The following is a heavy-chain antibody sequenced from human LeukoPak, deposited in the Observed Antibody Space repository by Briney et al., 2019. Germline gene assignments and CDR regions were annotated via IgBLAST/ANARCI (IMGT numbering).Heavy chain of an antibody. CDR2: FIGSGGNT. CDR3: AKESDGENFDY. D-gene: IGHD3-10*01. V-gene: IGHV3-23*01. J-gene: IGHJ4*02. Sequence: GGSLRLSCAASGFTFSSYAMSWVRQAPGKGLEWVSTFIGSGGNTYYADSVKGRFTISRDNSKNTLYLQMNSLRAEDTPVYYCAKESDGENFDYWGQGTLVTVSS. CDR1: GFTFSSYA.